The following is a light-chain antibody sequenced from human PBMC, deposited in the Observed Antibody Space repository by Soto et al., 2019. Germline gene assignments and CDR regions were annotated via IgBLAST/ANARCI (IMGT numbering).Light chain of an antibody. J-gene: IGKJ4*01. CDR3: HQHNSWPPLT. CDR1: QSVNRY. CDR2: DAS. V-gene: IGKV3-11*01. Sequence: EIVLTQSPATLSLSPGERASLSCRTSQSVNRYLAWYQQKPGQAPRLLIYDASIRAAGFPARFSGTGSGTDFTLTISSLEPEDFAVYYCHQHNSWPPLTFGGGTKVEVK.